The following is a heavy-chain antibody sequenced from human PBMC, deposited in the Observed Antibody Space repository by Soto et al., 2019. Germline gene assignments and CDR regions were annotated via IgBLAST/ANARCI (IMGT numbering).Heavy chain of an antibody. CDR3: ARGSKGSSWYAYWFDP. J-gene: IGHJ5*02. V-gene: IGHV1-8*01. CDR2: MNPNSGNT. Sequence: QVQLVQSGAEVKKPGASVKVSCKASGYTFTSYDINWVRQATGQGLEWMGWMNPNSGNTGYAQKFQGRVTMTRNNSISTAYMELSSLRSEDTAVYYCARGSKGSSWYAYWFDPWGQGTLVTVSS. CDR1: GYTFTSYD. D-gene: IGHD6-13*01.